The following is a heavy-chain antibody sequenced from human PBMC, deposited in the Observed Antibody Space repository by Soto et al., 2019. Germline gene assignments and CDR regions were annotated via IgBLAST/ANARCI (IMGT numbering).Heavy chain of an antibody. Sequence: QVQLQESGPGLVKPSQTLSLTCTVSGGSISSGDYYWSWIRQPPGNGLEWIGSIYYSGSTYYNPSLKRRVTISVDTSKNQFSLQLNSVTAADTAVYYCASRHSRPYFDYWGQGALVTVSS. J-gene: IGHJ4*02. CDR1: GGSISSGDYY. CDR2: IYYSGST. V-gene: IGHV4-30-4*01. D-gene: IGHD6-13*01. CDR3: ASRHSRPYFDY.